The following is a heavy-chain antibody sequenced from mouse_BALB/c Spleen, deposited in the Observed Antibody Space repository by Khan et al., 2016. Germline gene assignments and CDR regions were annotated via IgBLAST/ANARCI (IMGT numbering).Heavy chain of an antibody. J-gene: IGHJ2*01. CDR2: INPGSGGS. CDR1: GYAFTNYL. D-gene: IGHD2-1*01. Sequence: QVQLKQSGAELVRPGTSVKVSCKASGYAFTNYLIEWVKQRPGQGLEWIGVINPGSGGSNYNEKFKGKATLTADKSSSTAYMQLSSLTSDDSAVYCCARKGFYGNYVYYFDYWGQGTTLTVSS. V-gene: IGHV1-54*01. CDR3: ARKGFYGNYVYYFDY.